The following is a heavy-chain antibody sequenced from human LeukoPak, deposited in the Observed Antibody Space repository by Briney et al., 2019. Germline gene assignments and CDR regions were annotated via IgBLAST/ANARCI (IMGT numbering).Heavy chain of an antibody. Sequence: GGSLRLSCAASGFTFSSYWMSWVRQAPGKGLEWVANIKQDGSEKYYVDSVKGRFTISRDNAKNSLYLQMNSLRAEDTAVYYCARFVYSGSSFGIDYWGQGTLVTVSS. CDR3: ARFVYSGSSFGIDY. CDR1: GFTFSSYW. D-gene: IGHD1-26*01. V-gene: IGHV3-7*01. J-gene: IGHJ4*02. CDR2: IKQDGSEK.